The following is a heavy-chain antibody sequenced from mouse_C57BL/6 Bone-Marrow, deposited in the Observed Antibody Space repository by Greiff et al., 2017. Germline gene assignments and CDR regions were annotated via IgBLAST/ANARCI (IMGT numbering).Heavy chain of an antibody. Sequence: VQLQQPGAELVKPGASVKMSCKASGYTFTSYWITWVKQRPGQGLEWIGDIYPGSGSTNYNEKFKSKATLTVDTSSSTAYMQLSSLTSEDSAVYYCAREETAQAIAMDYWGQGTSVTVSS. CDR1: GYTFTSYW. V-gene: IGHV1-55*01. CDR3: AREETAQAIAMDY. J-gene: IGHJ4*01. CDR2: IYPGSGST. D-gene: IGHD3-2*02.